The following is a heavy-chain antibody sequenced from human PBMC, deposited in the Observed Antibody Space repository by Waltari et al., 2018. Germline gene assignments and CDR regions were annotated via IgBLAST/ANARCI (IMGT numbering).Heavy chain of an antibody. CDR1: GYTFTGYY. Sequence: QVQLVQSGAEVKKPGASVKVSCKASGYTFTGYYLHWGRQAPGQGLEWMGWINPNSGGTNYAQKFQGRVTMTRDTSISTAYMELSRLRSDDTAVYYCARAVVIVGAPRAFDIWGQGTMVTVSS. CDR2: INPNSGGT. D-gene: IGHD1-26*01. CDR3: ARAVVIVGAPRAFDI. V-gene: IGHV1-2*02. J-gene: IGHJ3*02.